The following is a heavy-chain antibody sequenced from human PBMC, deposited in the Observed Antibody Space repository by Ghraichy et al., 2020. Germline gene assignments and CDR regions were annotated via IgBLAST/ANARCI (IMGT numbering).Heavy chain of an antibody. D-gene: IGHD1-26*01. CDR1: GGSIDNYY. Sequence: SETLSLTCFVSGGSIDNYYWTWIRQPAGKELQWIGRIYSSGGTVYNPSLKSRVTMSVDTSKNQFSLNLRSVTAADTAVYFCAREWEQLVRFDHYGMDVWGQGTTVTVSS. CDR3: AREWEQLVRFDHYGMDV. V-gene: IGHV4-4*07. J-gene: IGHJ6*02. CDR2: IYSSGGT.